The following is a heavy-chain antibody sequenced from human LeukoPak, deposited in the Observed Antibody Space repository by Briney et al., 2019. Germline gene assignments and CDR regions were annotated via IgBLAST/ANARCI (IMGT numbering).Heavy chain of an antibody. D-gene: IGHD6-19*01. Sequence: SETLSLTCTVSGGSISSYYWSWIRQPPGQGLEYIGYIYYSGNTNSNPSLNSRVTISVDTSKNQFSLKLSSVTAADTAVYYCATKGITVAGDSWGQGILVTVSS. V-gene: IGHV4-59*12. CDR1: GGSISSYY. CDR3: ATKGITVAGDS. J-gene: IGHJ5*01. CDR2: IYYSGNT.